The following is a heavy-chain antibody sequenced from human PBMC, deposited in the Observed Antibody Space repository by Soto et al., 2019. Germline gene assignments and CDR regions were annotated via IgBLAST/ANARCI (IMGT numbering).Heavy chain of an antibody. J-gene: IGHJ6*02. V-gene: IGHV3-30*18. CDR3: AKARGANNWANYYGLDV. CDR2: ITYEGSNK. Sequence: QEQLVESGGGVVQPGRSLRLSCAASGFIFANYGMHWVRQAPGKGLEWVALITYEGSNKYYADAVKGRFTISRDNAKNMVSLQMDSLRAEDTAVYYCAKARGANNWANYYGLDVWGQGTTV. D-gene: IGHD1-1*01. CDR1: GFIFANYG.